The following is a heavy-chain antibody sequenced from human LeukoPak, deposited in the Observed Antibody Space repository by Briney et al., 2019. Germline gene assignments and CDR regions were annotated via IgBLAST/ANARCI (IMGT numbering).Heavy chain of an antibody. CDR1: GGSISSSSYY. Sequence: SETLSLTCTVSGGSISSSSYYWGWIRQPPGKGLEWIGSIYYSGSTYYNPSLKSRVTISVDTSKNQFSLKLSSVTAADTAVYYCAREPYYYDSSGPQFDYWGQGTLVTVSS. D-gene: IGHD3-22*01. V-gene: IGHV4-39*07. J-gene: IGHJ4*02. CDR2: IYYSGST. CDR3: AREPYYYDSSGPQFDY.